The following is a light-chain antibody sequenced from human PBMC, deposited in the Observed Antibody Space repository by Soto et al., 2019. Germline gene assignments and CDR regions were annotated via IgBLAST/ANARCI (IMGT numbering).Light chain of an antibody. J-gene: IGKJ4*01. CDR3: QQYGSSPLT. CDR2: VAS. Sequence: EIVLTQSPGTLSLSPGERATLSCRASQSVSSNSLVWYHQKPGQAPRLLIYVASSRATGIPDRFSGSGSGTDFTLTISRLEPEDFAVYYCQQYGSSPLTFGGGTKVEIK. V-gene: IGKV3-20*01. CDR1: QSVSSNS.